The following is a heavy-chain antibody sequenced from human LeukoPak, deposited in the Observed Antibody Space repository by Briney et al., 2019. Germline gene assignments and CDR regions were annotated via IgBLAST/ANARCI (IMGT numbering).Heavy chain of an antibody. CDR2: INHSGST. Sequence: SETLSLTCAVYGGSFSGYYWSWIRQPPGKGLEWIGEINHSGSTNYNPSLKSRVTISVDTSKNQFSLKLSSVTAADTAVYYCARGLPGYSGSWYVNYWGQGTLVTVSS. CDR1: GGSFSGYY. D-gene: IGHD6-13*01. V-gene: IGHV4-34*01. J-gene: IGHJ4*02. CDR3: ARGLPGYSGSWYVNY.